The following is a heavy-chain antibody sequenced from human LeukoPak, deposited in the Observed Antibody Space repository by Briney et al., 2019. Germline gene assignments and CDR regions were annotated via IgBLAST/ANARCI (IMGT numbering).Heavy chain of an antibody. V-gene: IGHV1-69*06. Sequence: SVKVSCKASGGTFSSYAISWVRQAPGQGLEWMRGIIPIFGTANYAQKFQGRVTITADKSTSTAYMELSSLRSEDTAVYYCARDGGYDRVGYYYYMDVWGKGTTVTVSS. CDR2: IIPIFGTA. CDR1: GGTFSSYA. CDR3: ARDGGYDRVGYYYYMDV. J-gene: IGHJ6*03. D-gene: IGHD5-12*01.